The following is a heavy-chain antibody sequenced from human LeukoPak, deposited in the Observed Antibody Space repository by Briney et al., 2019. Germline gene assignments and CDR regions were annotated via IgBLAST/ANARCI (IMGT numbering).Heavy chain of an antibody. CDR2: ISYDGSNK. CDR3: ARVGGSYYSAGYDY. V-gene: IGHV3-30*01. Sequence: GGSLRLSCAASGFTFSSYAMHWVRQAPGKGLEWVAVISYDGSNKYYADSVKGRFTISRDNSKNTLYLQMNSLRAEDTAVYYCARVGGSYYSAGYDYWGQGTLVTVSS. J-gene: IGHJ4*02. CDR1: GFTFSSYA. D-gene: IGHD1-26*01.